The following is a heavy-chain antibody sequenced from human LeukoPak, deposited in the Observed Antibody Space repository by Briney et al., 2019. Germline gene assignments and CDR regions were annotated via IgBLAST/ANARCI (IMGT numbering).Heavy chain of an antibody. CDR3: ARDNSVGDNAWWFDP. Sequence: ASVKVSCKASGYTFSNYCMHWVRQAPGQGLEWMGILNPTYDIPIYAQKFEGRVTMTRDMSTSTDYMELSSLRSEDTAIYYCARDNSVGDNAWWFDPWGQGTLVTVSS. CDR2: LNPTYDIP. CDR1: GYTFSNYC. V-gene: IGHV1-46*01. D-gene: IGHD1-26*01. J-gene: IGHJ5*02.